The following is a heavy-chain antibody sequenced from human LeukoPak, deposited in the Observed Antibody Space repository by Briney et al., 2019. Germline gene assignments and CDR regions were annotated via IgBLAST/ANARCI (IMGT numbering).Heavy chain of an antibody. D-gene: IGHD2-8*01. CDR2: INSDGSSS. CDR3: ARDTNGLAY. Sequence: GGSLRLSCAASGFTFSSYWMYWVRQAPGKGLVWVSRINSDGSSSTYADSMKGRFTISRDNAKSTLYLQMSSLRAEDTAVYYCARDTNGLAYWGLGTRVSVSS. V-gene: IGHV3-74*01. CDR1: GFTFSSYW. J-gene: IGHJ4*02.